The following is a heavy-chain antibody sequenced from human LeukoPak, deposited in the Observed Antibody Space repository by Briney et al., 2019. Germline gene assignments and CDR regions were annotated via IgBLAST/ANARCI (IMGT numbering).Heavy chain of an antibody. Sequence: GGSLGLSCAVSGFTFSSSWMTWVRQAPGKGLEWVANIKSDGSEKYYVDSVKGRFTISRDNAKNSLYLQMNSLRAEDTAVYYCARDPSYGALDFWGQGTQVTVSS. D-gene: IGHD4-17*01. J-gene: IGHJ4*02. CDR1: GFTFSSSW. CDR2: IKSDGSEK. V-gene: IGHV3-7*03. CDR3: ARDPSYGALDF.